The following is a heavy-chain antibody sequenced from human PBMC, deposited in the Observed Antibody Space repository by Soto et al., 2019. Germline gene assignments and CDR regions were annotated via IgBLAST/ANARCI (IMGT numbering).Heavy chain of an antibody. V-gene: IGHV4-59*01. J-gene: IGHJ3*02. CDR2: IYYSGST. CDR3: ARSLGERDTYYDFWSGNDAFDI. Sequence: QVPLQESGPGLVKPSETLSLTCTVSGGSISSYYWSWVRQPPGKGLESIGYIYYSGSTNYNPSLKSRVTISVDTSKNQCSRKLSSVTAEDTAVYYCARSLGERDTYYDFWSGNDAFDIWGQGTMVTVSS. CDR1: GGSISSYY. D-gene: IGHD3-3*01.